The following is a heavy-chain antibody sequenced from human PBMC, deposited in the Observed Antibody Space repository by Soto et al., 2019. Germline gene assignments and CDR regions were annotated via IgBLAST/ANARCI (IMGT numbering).Heavy chain of an antibody. CDR1: GFTFSNYA. V-gene: IGHV3-30*09. Sequence: QVQLVESGGGVVQPGRSLRLSCTASGFTFSNYALNWVRQAPSKWLRWMAVVSTDGGERFYADSVKGRFVISRDNAKSTLYFQLNSLRSEDTATYYCARGHHSTDWYPIDYWGQGTVVTVSS. CDR3: ARGHHSTDWYPIDY. CDR2: VSTDGGER. J-gene: IGHJ4*02. D-gene: IGHD6-19*01.